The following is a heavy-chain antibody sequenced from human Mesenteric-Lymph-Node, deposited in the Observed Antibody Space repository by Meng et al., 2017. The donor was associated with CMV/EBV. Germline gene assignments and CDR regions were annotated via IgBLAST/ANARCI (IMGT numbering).Heavy chain of an antibody. CDR1: LTFSSYW. V-gene: IGHV3-74*01. Sequence: LTFSSYWMHWVRQAPGKGLVWVSRINSDGSSTSYADSVKGRFTISRDNAKNTLYLQMNSLRAEDTAVYYCARGGCTNGVCYPYFDYWGQGTLVTVSS. CDR2: INSDGSST. CDR3: ARGGCTNGVCYPYFDY. J-gene: IGHJ4*02. D-gene: IGHD2-8*01.